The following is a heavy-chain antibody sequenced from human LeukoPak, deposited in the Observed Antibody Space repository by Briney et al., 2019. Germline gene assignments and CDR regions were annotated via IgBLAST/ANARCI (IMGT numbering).Heavy chain of an antibody. CDR1: GFTFSSYA. V-gene: IGHV3-23*01. Sequence: GGSLRLSCAASGFTFSSYAMSWVRQAPGKGLEWVSSVSGNGGSTYYVDAVRGRFTISRDNSKNTLYLQMNSLRAEDTAVYYCAKGTVGYSYGYYFDYWGQGTLVTVSS. CDR2: VSGNGGST. D-gene: IGHD5-18*01. J-gene: IGHJ4*02. CDR3: AKGTVGYSYGYYFDY.